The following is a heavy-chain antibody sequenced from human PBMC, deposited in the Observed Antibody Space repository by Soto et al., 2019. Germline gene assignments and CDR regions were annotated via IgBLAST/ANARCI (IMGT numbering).Heavy chain of an antibody. V-gene: IGHV2-70*01. CDR1: GFSLSTSGMC. D-gene: IGHD2-15*01. CDR3: ARHNCSGGSCHFDY. Sequence: SGPTLVNPTQTLTLTCAFSGFSLSTSGMCVSWIRQPPGKALEWLALIDWDDDKYYSTSLKTRLTISKDTSKNQVVLTMTNMDPVDTATYYCARHNCSGGSCHFDYWGQGTLVTVSS. CDR2: IDWDDDK. J-gene: IGHJ4*02.